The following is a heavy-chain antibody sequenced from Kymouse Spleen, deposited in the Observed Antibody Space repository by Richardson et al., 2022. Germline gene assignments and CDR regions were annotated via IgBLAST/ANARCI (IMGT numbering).Heavy chain of an antibody. CDR3: ARESVVVPAAFDY. J-gene: IGHJ4*02. Sequence: QVQLQESGPGLVKPSETLSLTCTVSGGSISSYYWSWIRQPPGKGLEWIGYIYYSGSTNYNPSLKSRVTISVDTSKNQFSLKLSSVTAADTAVYYCARESVVVPAAFDYWGQGTLVTVSS. D-gene: IGHD2-2*02. V-gene: IGHV4-59*01. CDR2: IYYSGST. CDR1: GGSISSYY.